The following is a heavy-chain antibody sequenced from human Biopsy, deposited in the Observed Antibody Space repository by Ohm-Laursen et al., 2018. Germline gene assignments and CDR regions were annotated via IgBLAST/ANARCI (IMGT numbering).Heavy chain of an antibody. D-gene: IGHD5-18*01. CDR1: GFTFDDYA. J-gene: IGHJ6*02. Sequence: SLRLSCAASGFTFDDYAMHWVRQAPGKGPEWVSGINWNSGSIGYADSVKGRFTISRDNAKNSLYLQMNSLRAEDTALYYCAKEIQTYYQYAMDVWGQGTTVTVSS. CDR2: INWNSGSI. CDR3: AKEIQTYYQYAMDV. V-gene: IGHV3-9*01.